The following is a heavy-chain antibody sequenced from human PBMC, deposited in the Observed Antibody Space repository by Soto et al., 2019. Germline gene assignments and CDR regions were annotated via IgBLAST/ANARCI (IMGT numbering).Heavy chain of an antibody. D-gene: IGHD3-10*01. Sequence: LRLSCAASGFTFGHSAMSWVRQAPGKGLEWVAAISGTGGAAYYADSVKGRYTISRDNSRNTLFLQMNSLRVDDTAIYHCAKPEEVVRGFDFWGLGALVTVSS. CDR1: GFTFGHSA. V-gene: IGHV3-23*01. CDR2: ISGTGGAA. CDR3: AKPEEVVRGFDF. J-gene: IGHJ4*02.